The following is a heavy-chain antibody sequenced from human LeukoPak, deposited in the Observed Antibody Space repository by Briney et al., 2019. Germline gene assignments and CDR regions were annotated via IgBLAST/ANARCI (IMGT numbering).Heavy chain of an antibody. CDR3: ARGPQRGAAANYYGMDV. CDR2: ISSGGTTI. Sequence: GGSLRLSCAASGFIFSRYEMNWVRQAPGKGLEWVSYISSGGTTIYQADSVKGRFTISRDNAKSTLYLQMNSLRAEDTAVYYCARGPQRGAAANYYGMDVWGQGTTVTVSS. CDR1: GFIFSRYE. D-gene: IGHD2-2*01. J-gene: IGHJ6*02. V-gene: IGHV3-48*03.